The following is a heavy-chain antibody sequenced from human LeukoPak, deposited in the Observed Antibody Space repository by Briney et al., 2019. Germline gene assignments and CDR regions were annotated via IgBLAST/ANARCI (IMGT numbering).Heavy chain of an antibody. CDR1: GGSIKNYY. CDR3: ARDQFNYGEDWFDP. CDR2: IYYSGST. D-gene: IGHD4-17*01. J-gene: IGHJ5*02. Sequence: SETLSLTCTVSGGSIKNYYWTWIRQPPGKGLEWIGYIYYSGSTSSNPSLKSRVTISVDTSKNQFSLRLKYVTAADTAVYYCARDQFNYGEDWFDPWGQGTLVTVSS. V-gene: IGHV4-59*01.